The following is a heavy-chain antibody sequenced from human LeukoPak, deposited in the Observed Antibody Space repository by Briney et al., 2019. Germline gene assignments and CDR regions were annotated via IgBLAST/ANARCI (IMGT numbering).Heavy chain of an antibody. CDR2: IKKDGSEK. CDR1: GFTFNNNW. D-gene: IGHD1-26*01. J-gene: IGHJ4*02. V-gene: IGHV3-7*01. CDR3: ARVEINLDSGTYFRSFDY. Sequence: GGSLRLSCAASGFTFNNNWMSWVRQAPGKGLEWVANIKKDGSEKNYVDSVKGRFTISRDNAKNSLFLQMNSLRAEDTAVYYCARVEINLDSGTYFRSFDYWGQGTLVTVSS.